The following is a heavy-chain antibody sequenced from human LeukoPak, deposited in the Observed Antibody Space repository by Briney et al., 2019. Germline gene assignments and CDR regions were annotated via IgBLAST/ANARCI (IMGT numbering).Heavy chain of an antibody. V-gene: IGHV4-34*01. D-gene: IGHD6-13*01. J-gene: IGHJ4*02. CDR1: GGSFSGYY. CDR2: IDHSGST. Sequence: SETLSLTCAVYGGSFSGYYWSWIRQPPGKGLEWIGEIDHSGSTNYNPSLKSRVTISVDTSKNQFSLKLSSVTAADTAVYYCAREQQLPYYFDYWGQGTLVTVSS. CDR3: AREQQLPYYFDY.